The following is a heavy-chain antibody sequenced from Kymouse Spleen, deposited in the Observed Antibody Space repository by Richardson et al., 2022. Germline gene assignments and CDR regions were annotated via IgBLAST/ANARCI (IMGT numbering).Heavy chain of an antibody. Sequence: QVQLQESGPGLVKPSQTLSLTCTVSGGSISSGGYYWSWIRQHPGKGLEWIGYIYYSGSTYYNPSLKSRVTISVDTSKNQFSLKLSSVTAADTAVYYCASGYSSSNYYYYGMDVWGQGTTVTVSS. CDR2: IYYSGST. CDR1: GGSISSGGYY. CDR3: ASGYSSSNYYYYGMDV. J-gene: IGHJ6*02. D-gene: IGHD6-6*01. V-gene: IGHV4-31*03.